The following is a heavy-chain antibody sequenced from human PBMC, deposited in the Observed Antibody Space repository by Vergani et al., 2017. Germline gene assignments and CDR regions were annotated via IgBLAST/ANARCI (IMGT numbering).Heavy chain of an antibody. CDR1: GGSISSSSYY. V-gene: IGHV4-39*07. D-gene: IGHD3-3*01. Sequence: QLQLQESGPGLVKPSETLSLTCTVSGGSISSSSYYWGWLRQPPGTGLEWIGCIYYSGNTYHNPSLKSRVTISVDTSKNQFSLKMRSVTAADTAVYYCARASPLGDFWRGDRYYYYYYGMDVWGQGTTVTVSS. J-gene: IGHJ6*02. CDR3: ARASPLGDFWRGDRYYYYYYGMDV. CDR2: IYYSGNT.